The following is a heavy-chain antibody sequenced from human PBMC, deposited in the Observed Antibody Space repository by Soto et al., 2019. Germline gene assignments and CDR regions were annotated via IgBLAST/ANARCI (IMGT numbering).Heavy chain of an antibody. Sequence: ASVKVSCKASGYTFTSYDINWVRQATGQGLEWMGWMNPNSGNTGYAQKFQGRVTMTRNTSISTAYMELSSLRSEDTAVYYCARYCSSTSCYPWFDPWGQGTLVTVSS. CDR3: ARYCSSTSCYPWFDP. CDR2: MNPNSGNT. D-gene: IGHD2-2*01. CDR1: GYTFTSYD. J-gene: IGHJ5*02. V-gene: IGHV1-8*01.